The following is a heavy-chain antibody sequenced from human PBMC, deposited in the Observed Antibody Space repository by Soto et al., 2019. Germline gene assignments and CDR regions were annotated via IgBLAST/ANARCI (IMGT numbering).Heavy chain of an antibody. CDR3: ARLRYCSSWETYYYYYGLAV. V-gene: IGHV4-59*08. CDR1: GGSISSYY. J-gene: IGHJ6*02. Sequence: SETLSLTCTGSGGSISSYYWSWIRQPPGKGLEWIGYIYYSGSTNYNPSLKSRVTISVDTSKNQFSLKLSSVTAADTAVYYCARLRYCSSWETYYYYYGLAVWGQRTTVPVSS. D-gene: IGHD6-13*01. CDR2: IYYSGST.